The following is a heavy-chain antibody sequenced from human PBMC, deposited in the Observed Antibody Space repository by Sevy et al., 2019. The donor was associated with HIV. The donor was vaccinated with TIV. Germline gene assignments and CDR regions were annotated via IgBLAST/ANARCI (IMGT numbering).Heavy chain of an antibody. CDR2: ISAYNGNT. Sequence: ASVKVSCKASGYTFTSYGISWVRQAPGQGLEWMGWISAYNGNTNYAQKLQGRVTMTTDTSTSTAYMELRSLGSDDTAWYYCARSHSSSWYVRSYYYYYMDVWGKGTTVTVSS. CDR1: GYTFTSYG. CDR3: ARSHSSSWYVRSYYYYYMDV. D-gene: IGHD6-13*01. V-gene: IGHV1-18*01. J-gene: IGHJ6*03.